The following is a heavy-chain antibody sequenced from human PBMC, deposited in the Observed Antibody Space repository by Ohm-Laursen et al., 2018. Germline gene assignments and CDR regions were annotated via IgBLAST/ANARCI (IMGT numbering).Heavy chain of an antibody. CDR1: GGSISNFY. D-gene: IGHD6-19*01. J-gene: IGHJ4*02. V-gene: IGHV4-34*01. CDR3: ARGPWLGFDY. CDR2: INHSGST. Sequence: GTLSLTCTVSGGSISNFYWSWIRQPPGKGLEWIGEINHSGSTNYNPSLKSRVTISVDTSKNQFSLKLSSVTAADTAVYYCARGPWLGFDYWGQGTLVTVSS.